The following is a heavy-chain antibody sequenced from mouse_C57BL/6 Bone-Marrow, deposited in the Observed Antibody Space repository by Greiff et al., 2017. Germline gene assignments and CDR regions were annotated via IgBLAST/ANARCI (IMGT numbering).Heavy chain of an antibody. Sequence: QVQLKQPGAELVMPGASVKLSCKASGYTFTSYWMHWVKQRPGQGLEWIGEIDPSDSYTNYNQKFKGKSTLTVDKSSSTAYMQLSSLTSEDSAVYYCARRGYYGNYHWYFDVWGTGTTVTVSS. CDR2: IDPSDSYT. D-gene: IGHD2-1*01. CDR3: ARRGYYGNYHWYFDV. CDR1: GYTFTSYW. V-gene: IGHV1-69*01. J-gene: IGHJ1*03.